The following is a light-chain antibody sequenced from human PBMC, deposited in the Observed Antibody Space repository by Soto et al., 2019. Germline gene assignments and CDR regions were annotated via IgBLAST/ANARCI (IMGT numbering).Light chain of an antibody. J-gene: IGKJ5*01. CDR1: QSVTSS. CDR2: DAS. CDR3: QQYDNLTIT. Sequence: EIFLTQSPANLSLSPGERATLSCRASQSVTSSLVWYQQKPGQAPRLVIYDASNRATGIPARFSGSVSGTDGTITISSLKKEDSSTYYCQQYDNLTITFGQGTRLEIK. V-gene: IGKV3-11*01.